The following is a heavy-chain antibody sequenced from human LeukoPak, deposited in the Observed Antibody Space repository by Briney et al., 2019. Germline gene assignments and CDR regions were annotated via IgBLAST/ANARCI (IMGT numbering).Heavy chain of an antibody. J-gene: IGHJ4*02. CDR2: IASDGRDK. V-gene: IGHV3-30*18. D-gene: IGHD6-13*01. CDR1: GFTFNTYG. Sequence: GGSLRLSCAASGFTFNTYGMRWVRQAPGKGLEWVAVIASDGRDKKYADSVKGRFTITRDNSKNTLYLQMNSLRAEDTAVYYCAKDGARGAAKYYFDYWGQGTLVTVSS. CDR3: AKDGARGAAKYYFDY.